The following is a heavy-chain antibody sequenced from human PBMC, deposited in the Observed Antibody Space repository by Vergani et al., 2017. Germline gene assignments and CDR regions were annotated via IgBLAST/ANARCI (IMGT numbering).Heavy chain of an antibody. J-gene: IGHJ4*02. CDR3: ARTESFILRYFHWAL. CDR1: GGPITSSSYY. CDR2: IYHSGGA. V-gene: IGHV4-39*01. Sequence: QLHLQESGPGLVKPSETLSLTCTVSGGPITSSSYYWGWIRPPPGKGLEWIGNIYHSGGAYYNPSLKGRVTISVDTSKNQFSLEVTSVTAADTAIYFCARTESFILRYFHWALWGQGTLVTVSS. D-gene: IGHD3-9*01.